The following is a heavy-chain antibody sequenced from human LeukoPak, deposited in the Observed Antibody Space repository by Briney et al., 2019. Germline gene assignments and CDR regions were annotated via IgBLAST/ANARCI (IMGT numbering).Heavy chain of an antibody. J-gene: IGHJ5*02. CDR2: IIPIFGTA. V-gene: IGHV1-69*01. Sequence: GASVKVSCKASGGTFSSYAISWVRQAPGQGLEWMGGIIPIFGTANYAQKFQGRVTITADESTSTAYMELNSLRSEDTAVYYCAREGAAEQQLVLEVSGWFDPWGQGTLVTVSS. CDR3: AREGAAEQQLVLEVSGWFDP. D-gene: IGHD6-13*01. CDR1: GGTFSSYA.